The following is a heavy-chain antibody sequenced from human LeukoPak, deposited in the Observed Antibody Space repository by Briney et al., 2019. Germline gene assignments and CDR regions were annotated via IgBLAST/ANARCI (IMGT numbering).Heavy chain of an antibody. Sequence: GGSLRLSCAASGFTFSSYAMSWVRQAPGKGLEWVSDISDSGGTTYYADSVKGRFTVSRDNSKNTLYLQMNSLRAEDTAGYYCAKVNGYCSGGSCYSTGSYYYHGMDVWGKGTTVTVSS. CDR2: ISDSGGTT. V-gene: IGHV3-23*01. CDR3: AKVNGYCSGGSCYSTGSYYYHGMDV. J-gene: IGHJ6*04. CDR1: GFTFSSYA. D-gene: IGHD2-15*01.